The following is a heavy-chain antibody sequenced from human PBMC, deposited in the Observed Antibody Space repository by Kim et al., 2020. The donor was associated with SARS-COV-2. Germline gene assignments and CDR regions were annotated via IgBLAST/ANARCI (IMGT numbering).Heavy chain of an antibody. V-gene: IGHV3-30*01. J-gene: IGHJ1*01. Sequence: DSREGRFTITRDNSKSTLYLQMNSLRAEDTAVYYCARGVGIAAAAPTFQHWGQGTLVTVSS. D-gene: IGHD6-13*01. CDR3: ARGVGIAAAAPTFQH.